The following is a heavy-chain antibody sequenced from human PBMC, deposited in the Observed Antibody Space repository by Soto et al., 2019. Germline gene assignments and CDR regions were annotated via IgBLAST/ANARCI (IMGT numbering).Heavy chain of an antibody. CDR1: GFTFSSYA. J-gene: IGHJ6*02. D-gene: IGHD6-13*01. CDR3: ARDRIAAAGGLYYYYGMDV. CDR2: ISYDGSNK. V-gene: IGHV3-30-3*01. Sequence: GSLRLSCAASGFTFSSYAMHWVRQAPGKGLEWVAVISYDGSNKYYADSVKGRFTISRDNSKNTLYLQMNSLRAEDTAVYYCARDRIAAAGGLYYYYGMDVWGQGTTVTVSS.